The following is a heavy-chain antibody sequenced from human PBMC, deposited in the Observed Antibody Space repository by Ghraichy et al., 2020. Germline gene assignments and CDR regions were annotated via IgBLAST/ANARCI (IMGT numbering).Heavy chain of an antibody. J-gene: IGHJ6*02. D-gene: IGHD6-13*01. CDR1: GGSISSSSYY. V-gene: IGHV4-39*01. CDR2: IQYSGST. Sequence: SETLSLTCTVSGGSISSSSYYWGWIRQPPGKRLAWIGRIQYSGSTYYNPSHKSRVTIYVDTSKNQLSLKLSSVTAADTAVYYCARLGVAAAGTEKYYYYYGMDVWVQGTTVTVSS. CDR3: ARLGVAAAGTEKYYYYYGMDV.